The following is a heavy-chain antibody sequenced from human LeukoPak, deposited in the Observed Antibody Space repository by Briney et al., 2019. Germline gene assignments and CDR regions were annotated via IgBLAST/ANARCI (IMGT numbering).Heavy chain of an antibody. CDR1: GFTFSSYA. J-gene: IGHJ3*02. CDR2: ISYDGSNK. D-gene: IGHD6-13*01. CDR3: ARGNSSSWEDAFDI. V-gene: IGHV3-30-3*01. Sequence: GGSLRLFCAASGFTFSSYAMHWVRQAPGKGLEWVAVISYDGSNKYYADSVKGRFTISRDNSKNTLYLQMNSLRAEDTAVYYCARGNSSSWEDAFDIWGQGTMVTVSS.